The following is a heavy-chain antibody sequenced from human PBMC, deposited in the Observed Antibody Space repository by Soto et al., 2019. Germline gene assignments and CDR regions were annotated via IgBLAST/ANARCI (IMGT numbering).Heavy chain of an antibody. CDR2: ISAYNGNT. D-gene: IGHD2-15*01. V-gene: IGHV1-18*01. Sequence: ASVKVSCKASGYTFTSYGISWVRQAPGRGLEWMGWISAYNGNTNYAQKLQGRVTITTDTSTSTAYMELRSLRSDDTAVYYCARDEGGSGVYCSGGSCYEDAFDIWGQGTMVTVS. CDR3: ARDEGGSGVYCSGGSCYEDAFDI. J-gene: IGHJ3*02. CDR1: GYTFTSYG.